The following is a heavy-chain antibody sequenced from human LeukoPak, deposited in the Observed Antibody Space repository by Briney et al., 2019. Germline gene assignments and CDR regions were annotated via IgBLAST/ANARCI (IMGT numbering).Heavy chain of an antibody. Sequence: SVKVSCKASGGTFSSYAIIWVRQAPGQGLEWMGRIIPILGIANYAQKFQGRVTITADKSTSTAYMELSSLRSEDTAVYYCARVDTAMVIDYWGQGTLVTVSS. V-gene: IGHV1-69*04. D-gene: IGHD5-18*01. CDR3: ARVDTAMVIDY. CDR2: IIPILGIA. CDR1: GGTFSSYA. J-gene: IGHJ4*02.